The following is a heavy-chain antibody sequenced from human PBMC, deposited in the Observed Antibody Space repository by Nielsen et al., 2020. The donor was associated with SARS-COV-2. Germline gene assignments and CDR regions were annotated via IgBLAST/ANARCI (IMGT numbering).Heavy chain of an antibody. CDR3: ARTGRGGSYYVYYYYYMDV. V-gene: IGHV1-18*04. CDR1: GYTFTSYG. D-gene: IGHD1-26*01. Sequence: ASVKVSCKASGYTFTSYGISWVRQAPGQGLEWMGWISGYNGDTNYAQKFQGRVTMTADTSTSTAYMELRSLRAEDTAVYYCARTGRGGSYYVYYYYYMDVWGKGTTVTVSS. J-gene: IGHJ6*03. CDR2: ISGYNGDT.